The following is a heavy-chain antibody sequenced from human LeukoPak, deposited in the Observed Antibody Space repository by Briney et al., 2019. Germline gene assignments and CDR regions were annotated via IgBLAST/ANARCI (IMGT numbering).Heavy chain of an antibody. D-gene: IGHD4-11*01. V-gene: IGHV4-39*07. J-gene: IGHJ4*02. CDR3: ARDRVRGNSNPFFDY. CDR1: GGSTSSSNFY. CDR2: IHYSGNT. Sequence: SETLSLTCTVSGGSTSSSNFYWGWIRQPPGMGPEWIGGIHYSGNTYYNPSLKSRVTISIDTSKNQFSLKLSSVTAADTAVYYCARDRVRGNSNPFFDYWGQGTLVTVSS.